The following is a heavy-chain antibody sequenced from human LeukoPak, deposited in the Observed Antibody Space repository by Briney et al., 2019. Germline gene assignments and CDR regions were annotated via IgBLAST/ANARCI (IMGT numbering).Heavy chain of an antibody. V-gene: IGHV1-46*01. CDR1: GYTFTSYY. CDR2: INPSGGST. CDR3: VRGGGQPMATELFDY. D-gene: IGHD5-24*01. Sequence: ASVKVSCKASGYTFTSYYMHWVRQAPGQGLEWMGIINPSGGSTSYAQKFQGRVTMTRDTSTSTVYMELSSLRSEDTAVYYCVRGGGQPMATELFDYWGQGTLVTVSS. J-gene: IGHJ4*02.